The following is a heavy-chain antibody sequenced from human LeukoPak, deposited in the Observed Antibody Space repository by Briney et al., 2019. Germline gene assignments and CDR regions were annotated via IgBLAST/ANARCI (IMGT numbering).Heavy chain of an antibody. V-gene: IGHV3-21*01. J-gene: IGHJ4*02. CDR2: IYFTGNYI. Sequence: PGGSLRLSCAASGFTFSSSGMRWVRQAPGKGLEWVSSIYFTGNYISYADSVKGRFTISRDNAKNSLYLQMNSLRAEDTAVYYCAREFNTVGNFDYWGQGTLVTVSS. CDR1: GFTFSSSG. CDR3: AREFNTVGNFDY. D-gene: IGHD3-10*01.